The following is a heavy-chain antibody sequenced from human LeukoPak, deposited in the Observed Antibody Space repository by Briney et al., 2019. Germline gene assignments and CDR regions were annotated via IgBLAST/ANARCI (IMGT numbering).Heavy chain of an antibody. J-gene: IGHJ4*02. V-gene: IGHV3-7*01. D-gene: IGHD3-16*01. Sequence: GGSLRLSCAASGFTFSSYFMSWVRQAPGKGLEWVANIKKDGSEKYYVDSVKGRFTISRDNAKKSLYLQMNSLRAEDTAVYYCARDRAAGAYPWYFDYWGQGTLVTVSS. CDR2: IKKDGSEK. CDR3: ARDRAAGAYPWYFDY. CDR1: GFTFSSYF.